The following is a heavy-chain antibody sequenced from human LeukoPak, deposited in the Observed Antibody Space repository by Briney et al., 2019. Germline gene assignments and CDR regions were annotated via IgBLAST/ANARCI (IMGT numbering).Heavy chain of an antibody. Sequence: ASVKVSCKASGYTLTGYYMHWVRQAPGQGLEWMGWINPNSGGTNYAQKFQGRVTITRNTSISTAYMELSSLRSEDTAVYYCARGPDSSRDYYYYMDVWGKGTTVTVSS. D-gene: IGHD1-14*01. CDR3: ARGPDSSRDYYYYMDV. J-gene: IGHJ6*03. V-gene: IGHV1-2*02. CDR1: GYTLTGYY. CDR2: INPNSGGT.